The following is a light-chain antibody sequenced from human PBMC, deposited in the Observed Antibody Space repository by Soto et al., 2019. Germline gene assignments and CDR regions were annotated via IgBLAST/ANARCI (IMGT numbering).Light chain of an antibody. CDR1: QTLRSNF. Sequence: EIVLTQSPDTLSLSPGERATLSCRASQTLRSNFLAWYQQRPGQAPSLLIYDASSRASGIPHRFSGSGSGTDFTLTISRLKPEDFAVYYCQQYNGSPRTFGQGTKVEVK. V-gene: IGKV3-20*01. CDR2: DAS. J-gene: IGKJ1*01. CDR3: QQYNGSPRT.